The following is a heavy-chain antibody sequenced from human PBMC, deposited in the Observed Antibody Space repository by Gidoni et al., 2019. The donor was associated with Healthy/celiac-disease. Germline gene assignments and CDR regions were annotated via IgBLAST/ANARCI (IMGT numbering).Heavy chain of an antibody. D-gene: IGHD4-17*01. J-gene: IGHJ4*02. V-gene: IGHV4-39*01. Sequence: QLQLQESGPGLVKPSETLSLTCTVSGGSISSSSYYWGWIRQPPGKGLEWIGSIYSSGCTYYNPSIKSRVTISVDTSKNQFSLKLSSVTAADTAVYYCARHFISTTTVTTTFDYWGQGTLVTVSS. CDR2: IYSSGCT. CDR1: GGSISSSSYY. CDR3: ARHFISTTTVTTTFDY.